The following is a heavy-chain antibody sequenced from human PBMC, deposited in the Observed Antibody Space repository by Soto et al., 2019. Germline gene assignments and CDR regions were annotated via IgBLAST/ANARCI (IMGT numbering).Heavy chain of an antibody. J-gene: IGHJ6*02. Sequence: NPSETLSLTCTVSGGSINSGDYYWTWVRQPPGKGLEWIGNIFHSGSTYYTPSLQSRVTISLDTSKNHFSLKLSSVTPADTAVYYCARDRYYGSGTYYNFHSGMDVWGQGTTVTVSS. CDR3: ARDRYYGSGTYYNFHSGMDV. D-gene: IGHD3-10*01. V-gene: IGHV4-30-4*01. CDR1: GGSINSGDYY. CDR2: IFHSGST.